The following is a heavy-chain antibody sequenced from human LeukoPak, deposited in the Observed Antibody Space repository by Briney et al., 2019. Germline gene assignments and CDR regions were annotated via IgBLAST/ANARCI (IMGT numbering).Heavy chain of an antibody. CDR1: GGSISSSSYY. CDR3: ARDRPHYYYMDV. J-gene: IGHJ6*03. V-gene: IGHV4-39*07. CDR2: IYYSGST. Sequence: SETLSLTCTVSGGSISSSSYYWGWIRQPPGKGLEWIGSIYYSGSTYYNPSLKSRVAISVDTSKNQFSLKLSSVTAADTAVYYCARDRPHYYYMDVWGKGTTVTVSS.